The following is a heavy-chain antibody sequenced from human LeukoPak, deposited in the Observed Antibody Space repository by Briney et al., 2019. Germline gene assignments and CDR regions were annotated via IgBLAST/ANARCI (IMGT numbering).Heavy chain of an antibody. CDR1: GGSFSGYY. CDR3: ARAHPAVTMVRGPFDP. CDR2: INHSGST. Sequence: SETLSLTCAVYGGSFSGYYWSWIRQPPGKGLEWIGEINHSGSTNYNPSLKSRVTISVDTSKNQFSLKLSSVTAADTAVYYCARAHPAVTMVRGPFDPWGQGTLVTVSS. J-gene: IGHJ5*02. D-gene: IGHD3-10*01. V-gene: IGHV4-34*01.